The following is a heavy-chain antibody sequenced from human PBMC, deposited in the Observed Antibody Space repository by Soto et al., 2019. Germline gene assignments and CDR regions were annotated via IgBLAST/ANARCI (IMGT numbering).Heavy chain of an antibody. CDR3: VRYHAPGSYQVY. CDR2: IYYSGST. V-gene: IGHV4-59*08. D-gene: IGHD3-10*01. Sequence: PSETLSLTCTVSGGSISSYYWSWIRQPPGKGLEWIGYIYYSGSTNYNPSLKSRVAISVDTSKNQFSLKLNSMTAADTAVYYCVRYHAPGSYQVYWGQGTLVTVSS. J-gene: IGHJ4*02. CDR1: GGSISSYY.